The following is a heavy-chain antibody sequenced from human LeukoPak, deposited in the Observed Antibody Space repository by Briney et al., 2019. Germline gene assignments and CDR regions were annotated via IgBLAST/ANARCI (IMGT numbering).Heavy chain of an antibody. Sequence: SETLSLTCAVSDYSVSSDYSWAWIRQPPGKGLEWIGSIYHSGNNYYNPSLKSRVTMSVDTSKNQFSLKLSSVTAADTAVYYCARDEVYSSSWYYFDYWGQGTLVTVSS. CDR3: ARDEVYSSSWYYFDY. J-gene: IGHJ4*02. V-gene: IGHV4-38-2*02. D-gene: IGHD6-13*01. CDR2: IYHSGNN. CDR1: DYSVSSDYS.